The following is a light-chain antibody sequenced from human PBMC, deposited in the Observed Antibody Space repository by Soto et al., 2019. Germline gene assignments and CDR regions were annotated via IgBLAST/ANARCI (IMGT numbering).Light chain of an antibody. Sequence: DVQMTQSPSSLSAFVGVRVTITCRASQGIAPYLAWFQQKPGIVPKLLIYATSTLQSGVPSRFSGSGSGTDFTLTINSLQPEDVGTYYCQKYNSAPLTFGGGTKVEIK. CDR3: QKYNSAPLT. J-gene: IGKJ4*01. V-gene: IGKV1-27*01. CDR1: QGIAPY. CDR2: ATS.